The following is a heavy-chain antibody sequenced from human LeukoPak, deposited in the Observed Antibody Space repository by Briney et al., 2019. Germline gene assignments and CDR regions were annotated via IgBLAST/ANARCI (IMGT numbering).Heavy chain of an antibody. CDR2: ISSSGGSI. V-gene: IGHV3-23*01. CDR1: AFTFSTYG. CDR3: AKDQGWFHVY. J-gene: IGHJ4*02. Sequence: GGSLRLSCAASAFTFSTYGMSWVRQAPGKGLEWVSGISSSGGSIYYADSVKGRFTISRDNSKNTLYLQMNSLRAEDTAAYYCAKDQGWFHVYWGQGTLVTVSS. D-gene: IGHD2-15*01.